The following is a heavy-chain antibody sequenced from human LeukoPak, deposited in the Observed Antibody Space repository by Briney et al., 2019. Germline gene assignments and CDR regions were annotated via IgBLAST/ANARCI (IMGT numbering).Heavy chain of an antibody. CDR1: GYTFTSNY. CDR2: ISPSGGST. CDR3: ARVGRYFDWDYYMDV. Sequence: ASVKVSCKAFGYTFTSNYMHWVRQAPGQGPEWMGVISPSGGSTTYAQKFQGRVTMTRNTSISTAYMELSSLRSEDTAVYYCARVGRYFDWDYYMDVWGKGTTVTISS. D-gene: IGHD3-9*01. V-gene: IGHV1-46*01. J-gene: IGHJ6*03.